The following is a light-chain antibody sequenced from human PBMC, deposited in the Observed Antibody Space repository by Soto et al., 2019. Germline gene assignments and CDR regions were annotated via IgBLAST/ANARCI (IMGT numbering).Light chain of an antibody. CDR3: QSFDNGVGHWV. J-gene: IGLJ3*02. CDR1: SSDIGSYSF. V-gene: IGLV1-40*01. Sequence: QSVLTQPPSVSGAPGQRGTISCTGISSDIGSYSFVHWYQQLPGTAPKLLIYGDTNRPSGVPDRFSASKSGTSASLVITGLQAEDEADYFCQSFDNGVGHWVFGGGTKVTVL. CDR2: GDT.